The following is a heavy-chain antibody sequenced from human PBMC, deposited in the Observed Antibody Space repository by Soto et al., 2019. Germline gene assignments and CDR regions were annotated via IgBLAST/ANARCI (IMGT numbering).Heavy chain of an antibody. CDR2: INHSGST. CDR3: ARGCCYDFWSGYRILDY. Sequence: ETLSLTCAVYGGSFSGYYWSWIRQPPGKGLEWIGEINHSGSTNYNPSLKSRVTISVDTSKNQFSLKLSSVTAADTAVYYCARGCCYDFWSGYRILDYWGQGTLVTVSS. J-gene: IGHJ4*02. CDR1: GGSFSGYY. V-gene: IGHV4-34*01. D-gene: IGHD3-3*01.